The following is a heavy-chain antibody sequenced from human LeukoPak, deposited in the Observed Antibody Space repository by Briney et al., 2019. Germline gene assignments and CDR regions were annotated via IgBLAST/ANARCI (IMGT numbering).Heavy chain of an antibody. CDR3: ARALGYYYDSSGYDAFDI. J-gene: IGHJ3*02. D-gene: IGHD3-22*01. CDR2: IYTSGST. V-gene: IGHV4-4*07. CDR1: GGSISSYY. Sequence: SEALSLTCTVSGGSISSYYWSWIRQPAGKGLEWIGRIYTSGSTNYNPSLESRVTMSVDTSKNQFSLKLSSVTAADTAVYYCARALGYYYDSSGYDAFDIWGQGTMVTVSS.